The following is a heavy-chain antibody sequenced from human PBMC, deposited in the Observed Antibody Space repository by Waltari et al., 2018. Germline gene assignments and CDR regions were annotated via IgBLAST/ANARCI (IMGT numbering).Heavy chain of an antibody. CDR2: ISGSGAST. CDR3: AKVEGNGPLGIDY. Sequence: EVQLLESGGGRLQPGGSLRLSCAAPGFTLSNAARNWVRKAPGKGMQWVSRISGSGASTFYTDSVKGRFIISRDNSKNTLYLQMNSLRAEDTALYYCAKVEGNGPLGIDYWGQGTLVTVSS. V-gene: IGHV3-23*01. J-gene: IGHJ4*02. CDR1: GFTLSNAA. D-gene: IGHD3-16*01.